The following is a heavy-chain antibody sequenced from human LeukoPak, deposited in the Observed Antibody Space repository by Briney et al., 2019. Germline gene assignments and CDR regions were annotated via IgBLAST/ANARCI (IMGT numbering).Heavy chain of an antibody. CDR2: INHSGST. J-gene: IGHJ5*02. CDR1: GGSLSGHY. Sequence: SETLSLTCAVYGGSLSGHYWSWIRQPPGKGLEWIGEINHSGSTNYKSSLKSRVTISVDTSKNQFSLKLSSVTAADTAVYYCARVYSSSWYRWDWFDPWGQGTLVTVSS. D-gene: IGHD6-13*01. V-gene: IGHV4-34*01. CDR3: ARVYSSSWYRWDWFDP.